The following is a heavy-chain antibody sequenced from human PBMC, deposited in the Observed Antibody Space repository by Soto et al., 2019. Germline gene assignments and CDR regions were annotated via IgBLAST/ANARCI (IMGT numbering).Heavy chain of an antibody. Sequence: QMQLVQSGPEVKKPGTSVKVSCKASGFTFTSSAVQWVRQARGQRLEWIGWIAVGSGNTNYAQKFQERVTITKDRPTRTSYIELSGLGSDDTAVHYCAAGSDYDVCSGYPKGYDYWGQRTLGTVSS. CDR3: AAGSDYDVCSGYPKGYDY. D-gene: IGHD3-3*01. CDR2: IAVGSGNT. V-gene: IGHV1-58*01. CDR1: GFTFTSSA. J-gene: IGHJ4*02.